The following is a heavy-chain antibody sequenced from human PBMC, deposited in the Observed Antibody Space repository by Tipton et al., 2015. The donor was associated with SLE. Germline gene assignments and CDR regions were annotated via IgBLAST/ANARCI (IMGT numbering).Heavy chain of an antibody. Sequence: TLSLTCTVSGGSISSGSYYWSWIRQPAGKGLEWIGYIYYSGSTNYNPSLKSRVTISVDTSKNQFSLKLSSVTAADTAVYYCARVGGGWAYDAFDIWGQGTMVTVSS. CDR2: IYYSGST. CDR3: ARVGGGWAYDAFDI. V-gene: IGHV4-61*10. J-gene: IGHJ3*02. D-gene: IGHD2-15*01. CDR1: GGSISSGSYY.